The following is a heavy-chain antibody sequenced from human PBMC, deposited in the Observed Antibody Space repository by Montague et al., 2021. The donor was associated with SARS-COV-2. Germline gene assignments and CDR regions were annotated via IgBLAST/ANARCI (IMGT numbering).Heavy chain of an antibody. CDR1: GGSFSGYY. Sequence: SETLSLTCAVYGGSFSGYYWSWIRQPPGKGLEWIGEINHSGSTNYNPSLKSRVTISVDTSKNQFSLKLSSATAADTAVYYCARGRRILLWFGELLSGGDYYGMDAWGQGTTVTVSS. J-gene: IGHJ6*02. CDR2: INHSGST. D-gene: IGHD3-10*01. CDR3: ARGRRILLWFGELLSGGDYYGMDA. V-gene: IGHV4-34*01.